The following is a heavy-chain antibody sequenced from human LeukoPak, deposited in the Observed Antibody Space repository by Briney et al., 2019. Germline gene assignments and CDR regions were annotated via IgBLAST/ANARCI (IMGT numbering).Heavy chain of an antibody. V-gene: IGHV4-4*07. D-gene: IGHD6-19*01. J-gene: IGHJ4*02. CDR3: ARGDSSGFAY. CDR2: IYTTGST. CDR1: GGSISNYY. Sequence: LETLSHTCTVSGGSISNYYWSWIRQPAGKGQEWIGRIYTTGSTNYNPSLKSRVTMSVDTSKNQFSLKLSSVTAADTAVYYCARGDSSGFAYWGQGTLVTVSS.